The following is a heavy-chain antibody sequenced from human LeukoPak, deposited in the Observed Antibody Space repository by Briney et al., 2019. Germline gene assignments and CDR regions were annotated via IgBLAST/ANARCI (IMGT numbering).Heavy chain of an antibody. CDR1: GGSLSGYY. CDR3: ARSATLVRNYYYNYMDV. V-gene: IGHV4-34*01. Sequence: SETLSLTCGVYGGSLSGYYWSWVRQPPGKGLEWIGKIEHSGSTNYNPSLKSRVTISVDTSKNQFSLNLSSVTAADTAVYYCARSATLVRNYYYNYMDVWGKGTTVTVSS. CDR2: IEHSGST. J-gene: IGHJ6*03. D-gene: IGHD3-9*01.